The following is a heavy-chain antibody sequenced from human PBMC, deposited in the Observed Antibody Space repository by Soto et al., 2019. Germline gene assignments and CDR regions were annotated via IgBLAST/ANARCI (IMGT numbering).Heavy chain of an antibody. CDR3: ARARGYGDDLMFRY. V-gene: IGHV1-3*01. Sequence: ASVKVPCKASGYTFTSYAMHWVRQAPGQRLEWMGWINAGNGNTKYSQKFQGRVTITRDTSASTAYMELSSLRSEDTAVYYCARARGYGDDLMFRYGVEGTMVTVYS. D-gene: IGHD4-17*01. CDR1: GYTFTSYA. J-gene: IGHJ4*02. CDR2: INAGNGNT.